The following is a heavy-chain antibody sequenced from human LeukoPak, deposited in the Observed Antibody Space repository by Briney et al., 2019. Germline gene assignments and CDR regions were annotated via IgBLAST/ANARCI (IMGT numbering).Heavy chain of an antibody. Sequence: SETLSLICSVSGDSISMHYWSWIRQPPGKGLEWIGYIDHTGSTNYNPSLNSRVTISRDTSKNHFSLELSSVTAADTAVYFCARGRVSSSSWSSTYYYYFYTDVWGKGTTVTVSS. D-gene: IGHD6-13*01. J-gene: IGHJ6*03. CDR3: ARGRVSSSSWSSTYYYYFYTDV. CDR1: GDSISMHY. CDR2: IDHTGST. V-gene: IGHV4-59*11.